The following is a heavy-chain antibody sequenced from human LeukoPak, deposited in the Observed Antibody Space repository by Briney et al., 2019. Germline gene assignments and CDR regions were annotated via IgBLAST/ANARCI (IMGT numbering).Heavy chain of an antibody. CDR1: GFTVSSNY. V-gene: IGHV3-53*05. CDR3: AKESQLSYSGTFYIDY. Sequence: GGSLRLSCAASGFTVSSNYMRWVRQAPGKGLEWVSVIYTGGSTYYADSVKGRFTISRDSSKNTLYLQMNSLRAEDTAVYYCAKESQLSYSGTFYIDYWGQGTLVTVSS. CDR2: IYTGGST. J-gene: IGHJ4*02. D-gene: IGHD1-26*01.